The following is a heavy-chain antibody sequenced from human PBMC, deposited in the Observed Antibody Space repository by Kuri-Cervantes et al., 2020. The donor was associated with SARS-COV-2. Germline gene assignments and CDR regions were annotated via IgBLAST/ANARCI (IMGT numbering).Heavy chain of an antibody. J-gene: IGHJ6*02. CDR1: GGSISSGGYY. CDR3: ARGVGAAVAGTLITIYYYYGMDV. Sequence: LRLSCTVSGGSISSGGYYWSWIRQHPGKGLEWIGYIYYSGSTYYNPSLKSRVTISVDTSKNQFSPKLSSVTAADTAVYYCARGVGAAVAGTLITIYYYYGMDVWGQGTTVTVSS. CDR2: IYYSGST. D-gene: IGHD6-19*01. V-gene: IGHV4-31*03.